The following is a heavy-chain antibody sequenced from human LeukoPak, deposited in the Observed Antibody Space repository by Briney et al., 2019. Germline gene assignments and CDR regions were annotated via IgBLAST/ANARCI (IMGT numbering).Heavy chain of an antibody. V-gene: IGHV1-24*01. CDR3: ATLACGSTSCLYYFDY. Sequence: ASVKVSCKVSGYTLTELSMHWVRQAPGKGLEWMGGFDPEDGESIYAQKFQGRVTMTEDTPTDTAYMELSSLRSEDTAVYYCATLACGSTSCLYYFDYWGQGTLVTVSS. J-gene: IGHJ4*02. CDR1: GYTLTELS. D-gene: IGHD2-2*01. CDR2: FDPEDGES.